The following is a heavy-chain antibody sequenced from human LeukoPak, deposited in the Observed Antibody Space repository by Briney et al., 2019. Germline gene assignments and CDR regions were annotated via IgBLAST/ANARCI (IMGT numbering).Heavy chain of an antibody. D-gene: IGHD3-3*01. J-gene: IGHJ5*02. CDR1: GFTFSSYA. V-gene: IGHV3-23*01. Sequence: GGSLRLSCAASGFTFSSYAMSWVRQAPGKGLEWVSAISGRGVSTYYADSVKGRFTISRDNSKNTLYLQMNSLRAEDTAVYYCAKGKRITIFGVLRGGSDWFDPWGQGTLVTVSS. CDR3: AKGKRITIFGVLRGGSDWFDP. CDR2: ISGRGVST.